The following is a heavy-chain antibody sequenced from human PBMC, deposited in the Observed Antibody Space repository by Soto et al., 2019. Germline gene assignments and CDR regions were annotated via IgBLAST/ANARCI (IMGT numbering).Heavy chain of an antibody. CDR2: INSDGSSI. D-gene: IGHD5-18*01. Sequence: EVQLVKSGGGLVQPGGSVRLSCAASKFTITSYWMHWVRQAPGKGLVWVSRINSDGSSISYADAVKGRFTISRDNAKNTLYLQMNSLRAEDTAVYYCAREVSHGYVLRGMDVWGQGTTVTVFS. V-gene: IGHV3-74*01. CDR1: KFTITSYW. J-gene: IGHJ6*02. CDR3: AREVSHGYVLRGMDV.